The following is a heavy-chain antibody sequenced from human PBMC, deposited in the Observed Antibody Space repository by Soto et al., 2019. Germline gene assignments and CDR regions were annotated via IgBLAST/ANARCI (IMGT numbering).Heavy chain of an antibody. CDR3: ARHEITEEPLWLFDY. Sequence: ASVKVSCKASGYTFTSYGISWVRQAPGQGLEWMGWISAYNGNTNYAQKLQGRVTMTTDTSTSTAYMELRSLRSDDTAVYYCARHEITEEPLWLFDYWGQGTLVTVSS. D-gene: IGHD5-18*01. CDR2: ISAYNGNT. CDR1: GYTFTSYG. J-gene: IGHJ4*02. V-gene: IGHV1-18*01.